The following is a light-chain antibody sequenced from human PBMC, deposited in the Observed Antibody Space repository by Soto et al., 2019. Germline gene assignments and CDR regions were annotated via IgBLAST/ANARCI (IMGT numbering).Light chain of an antibody. CDR1: QSISSW. CDR2: KAS. Sequence: DIQMTQSPSTLSASVGDRVTITCRASQSISSWLAWYQQKPGKAPKLLIYKASSLESGVPSRLSGSGSGTEFTLTISSLQPDDFATYYCQQYNSSPFTFGPGTKVDIK. J-gene: IGKJ3*01. V-gene: IGKV1-5*03. CDR3: QQYNSSPFT.